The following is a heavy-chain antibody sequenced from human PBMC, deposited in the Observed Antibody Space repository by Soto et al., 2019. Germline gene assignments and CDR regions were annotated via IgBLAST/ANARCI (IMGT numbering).Heavy chain of an antibody. D-gene: IGHD3-22*01. Sequence: GGSLRLSCAASGFTFSSYSMNWVRQAPGKGLEWVSSISSSSSYIYYADSVKGRFTIPRDNAKNSLYLQMNSLRAEDTAVYYCARDGDYYDSSGYYFLDYWGQGTLVTVSS. V-gene: IGHV3-21*01. CDR3: ARDGDYYDSSGYYFLDY. CDR1: GFTFSSYS. J-gene: IGHJ4*02. CDR2: ISSSSSYI.